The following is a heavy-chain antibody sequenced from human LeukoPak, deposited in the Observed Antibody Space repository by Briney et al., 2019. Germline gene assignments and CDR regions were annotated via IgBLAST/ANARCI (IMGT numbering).Heavy chain of an antibody. CDR1: GFTFRNYG. Sequence: GGSLRLSCAASGFTFRNYGMHWVRQAPGRGLEWVSSISTSSIYIYYADSVKGQFSISRDNAKKSLYLQMNSLRAEDTAVYYCARGRFGSSWYSLGWFDPWGQGTLVTVSS. V-gene: IGHV3-21*01. CDR2: ISTSSIYI. J-gene: IGHJ5*02. D-gene: IGHD6-13*01. CDR3: ARGRFGSSWYSLGWFDP.